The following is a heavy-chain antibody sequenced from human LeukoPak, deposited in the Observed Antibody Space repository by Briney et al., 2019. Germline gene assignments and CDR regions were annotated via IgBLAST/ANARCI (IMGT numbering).Heavy chain of an antibody. CDR1: GYTFTSYG. Sequence: ASVKVSCKASGYTFTSYGITWVRQAPGQGLEWMGWISAYNGNTNYAQKVQGRVTMTTDTSTSTAYMELRSLRSDDTAVYYCARDGRGVRGGGYYGMDVWGQGTTVTVSS. V-gene: IGHV1-18*01. D-gene: IGHD3-10*01. CDR2: ISAYNGNT. CDR3: ARDGRGVRGGGYYGMDV. J-gene: IGHJ6*02.